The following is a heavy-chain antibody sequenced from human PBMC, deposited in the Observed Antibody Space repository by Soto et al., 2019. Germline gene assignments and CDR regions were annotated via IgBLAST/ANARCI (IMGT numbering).Heavy chain of an antibody. D-gene: IGHD4-17*01. CDR1: GGSISSYY. V-gene: IGHV4-59*08. CDR3: ARRYGGTLDY. Sequence: PSETLSLTCTVSGGSISSYYWSWIRQPPGKGLEWIGYIYYSGSTNYSPSLKSRVTISVDTSKNQFSLKLSSVTAADTAVYYCARRYGGTLDYSGQGTLVTVSS. J-gene: IGHJ4*02. CDR2: IYYSGST.